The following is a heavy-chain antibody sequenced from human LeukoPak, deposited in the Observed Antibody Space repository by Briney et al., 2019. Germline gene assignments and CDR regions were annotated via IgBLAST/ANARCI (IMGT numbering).Heavy chain of an antibody. Sequence: QPGGSLRLSCAASGFTLSSYAMSWVRQAPGKGLEWVSAISGSGGSTYYADSVKGRFTISRDNSKNTLYLQMNSLRAEDTAVYYCAKDLLGYCSSTSCYYYNDAFDIWGQGTMVTVSS. J-gene: IGHJ3*02. CDR2: ISGSGGST. D-gene: IGHD2-2*01. CDR3: AKDLLGYCSSTSCYYYNDAFDI. CDR1: GFTLSSYA. V-gene: IGHV3-23*01.